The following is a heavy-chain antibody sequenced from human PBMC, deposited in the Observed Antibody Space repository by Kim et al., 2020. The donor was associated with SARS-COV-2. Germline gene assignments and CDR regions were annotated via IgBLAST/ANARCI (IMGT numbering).Heavy chain of an antibody. J-gene: IGHJ4*02. CDR3: ARSDFWSGYFNLFDY. CDR2: ISYDGSNK. V-gene: IGHV3-30-3*01. Sequence: GGSLRLSCAASGFTFSSYAMHWVRQAPGKGLEWVAVISYDGSNKYYADSVKGRFTISRDNSKNTLYLQMNSLRAEDTAVYYCARSDFWSGYFNLFDYWGQGTLVTVSS. D-gene: IGHD3-3*01. CDR1: GFTFSSYA.